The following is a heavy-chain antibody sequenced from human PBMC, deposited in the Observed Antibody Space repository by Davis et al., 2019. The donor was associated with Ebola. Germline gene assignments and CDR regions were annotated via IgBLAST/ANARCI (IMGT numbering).Heavy chain of an antibody. Sequence: GESLKISCAASGFTFSSYSMNWVRQAPGKGLEWVSAISGSGGSTYYADSVKGRFTISRDNAKNSLYLQMNSLRDEDTAVYYCATQSWSYGGYWGQGTLVTVSS. D-gene: IGHD6-13*01. CDR1: GFTFSSYS. V-gene: IGHV3-48*02. CDR3: ATQSWSYGGY. J-gene: IGHJ4*02. CDR2: ISGSGGST.